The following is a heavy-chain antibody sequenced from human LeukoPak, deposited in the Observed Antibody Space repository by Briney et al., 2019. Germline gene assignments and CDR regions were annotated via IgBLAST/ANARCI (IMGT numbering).Heavy chain of an antibody. CDR2: ISGSGGST. CDR1: GFTFSSYA. CDR3: AKVEYSSNIPQH. J-gene: IGHJ1*01. Sequence: GGSLRLSCAASGFTFSSYAMSWVRQAPGKGLEWVSAISGSGGSTYYADSVKGRFTTSRDNSKNTLYLQMNSLRAEDTAVYYCAKVEYSSNIPQHWGQGTLVTVS. V-gene: IGHV3-23*01. D-gene: IGHD6-6*01.